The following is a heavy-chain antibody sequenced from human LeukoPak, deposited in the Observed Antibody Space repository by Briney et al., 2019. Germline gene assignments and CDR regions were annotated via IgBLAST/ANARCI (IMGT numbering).Heavy chain of an antibody. CDR2: ISGSGGST. D-gene: IGHD3-10*01. CDR1: GFTFSSYA. Sequence: GGSLRLSCAASGFTFSSYAMSWLRQAPGKGLEWVSAISGSGGSTYYADSVKGRFTISRDNSKNTLYLQMNSLRAEDTTVYYCASLGITMVRGVSTFDPWGQGTLVTVSS. V-gene: IGHV3-23*01. CDR3: ASLGITMVRGVSTFDP. J-gene: IGHJ5*02.